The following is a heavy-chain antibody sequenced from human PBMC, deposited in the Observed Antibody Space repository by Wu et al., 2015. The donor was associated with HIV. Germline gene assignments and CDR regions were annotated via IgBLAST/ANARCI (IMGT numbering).Heavy chain of an antibody. CDR1: EDTFTGHA. Sequence: QVQLVQSGPEVREPGSSVTVSCKPSEDTFTGHAMSWIRQAPGQGLEWVGATIPLYGTPHYAEKFRGRITITADESRSTSDLQVFSLRSDDTAIYYCTRDDWGVTNRFDSWGQGTLVIVSS. V-gene: IGHV1-69*12. D-gene: IGHD2-21*01. CDR2: TIPLYGTP. J-gene: IGHJ4*02. CDR3: TRDDWGVTNRFDS.